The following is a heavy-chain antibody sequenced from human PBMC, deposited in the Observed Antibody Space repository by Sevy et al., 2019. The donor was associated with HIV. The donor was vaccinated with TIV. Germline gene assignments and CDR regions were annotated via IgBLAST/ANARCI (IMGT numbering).Heavy chain of an antibody. CDR2: IRYDGINK. CDR3: AKGGSGGIDHYGMDV. J-gene: IGHJ6*02. Sequence: GGSLRLSCAASVFRFNNFGMYWVRQAPGKGLEGVAFIRYDGINKYYVDSVKGRSTISRDNSKDTLYLEMKSLRLEDTAIYYCAKGGSGGIDHYGMDVWGQGTTVTVSS. CDR1: VFRFNNFG. V-gene: IGHV3-30*02. D-gene: IGHD6-25*01.